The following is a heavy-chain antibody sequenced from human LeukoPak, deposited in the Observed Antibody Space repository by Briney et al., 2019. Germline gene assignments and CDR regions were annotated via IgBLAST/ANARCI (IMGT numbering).Heavy chain of an antibody. CDR1: GGSISSSSYY. V-gene: IGHV4-39*01. D-gene: IGHD1-26*01. CDR3: ARAGLGTYYGTYYFDY. CDR2: IYYSGST. Sequence: SETLSLTCTVSGGSISSSSYYWGWIRQPPGKGLEWIGSIYYSGSTYYNPSLKSRVTISVDTSKNQFSLKLSSVTAEDTAVCYRARAGLGTYYGTYYFDYWGQGTLVTVSS. J-gene: IGHJ4*02.